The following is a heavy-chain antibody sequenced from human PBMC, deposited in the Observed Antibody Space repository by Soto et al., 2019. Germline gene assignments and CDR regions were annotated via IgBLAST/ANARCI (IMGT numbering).Heavy chain of an antibody. V-gene: IGHV5-51*01. CDR2: IYPGDSDT. J-gene: IGHJ6*02. D-gene: IGHD6-13*01. CDR3: ARAGAAAGTSPGAYYYYGMDV. Sequence: EVQLVQSGAEVKKPGESLKISCKGSGYSFTSYWIGWVRQMPGKGLEWMGIIYPGDSDTRYSPSFQGQVTISADKSISTAYLQWSSLKASDTAMYYCARAGAAAGTSPGAYYYYGMDVWGQGTTVTVSS. CDR1: GYSFTSYW.